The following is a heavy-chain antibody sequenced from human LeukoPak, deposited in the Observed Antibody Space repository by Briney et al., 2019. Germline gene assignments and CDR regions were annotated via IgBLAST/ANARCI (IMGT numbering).Heavy chain of an antibody. J-gene: IGHJ6*02. CDR2: ITSSSDTI. Sequence: GGSLRLSCAASGFTFSSYRMNWVRQAPGRGLEWVSYITSSSDTIYYADSVKGRFTISRDNAKNSLYLQMNSLRDEDTAVYYCARDSVAGRGVDVWGHGTTVTVSS. CDR1: GFTFSSYR. CDR3: ARDSVAGRGVDV. V-gene: IGHV3-48*02. D-gene: IGHD6-19*01.